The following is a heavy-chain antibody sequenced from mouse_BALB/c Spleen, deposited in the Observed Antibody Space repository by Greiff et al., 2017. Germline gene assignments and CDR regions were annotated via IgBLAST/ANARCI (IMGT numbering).Heavy chain of an antibody. Sequence: EVKVVESGGGLVKPGGSLKLSCAASGFAFSSYDMSWVRQTPEKRLEWVAYISSGGGSTYYPDTVKGRFTISRDNAKNTLYLQMSSLKSEDTAMYYCARHRDYYGSSYVGYFDYWGQGTTLTVSS. V-gene: IGHV5-12-1*01. D-gene: IGHD1-1*01. CDR2: ISSGGGST. CDR3: ARHRDYYGSSYVGYFDY. J-gene: IGHJ2*01. CDR1: GFAFSSYD.